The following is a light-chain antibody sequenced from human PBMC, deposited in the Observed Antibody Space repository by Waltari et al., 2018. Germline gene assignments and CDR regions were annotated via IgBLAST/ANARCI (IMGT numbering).Light chain of an antibody. CDR1: SSDVGSYNY. CDR3: TSYTSSNTYV. CDR2: DVS. J-gene: IGLJ1*01. V-gene: IGLV2-14*01. Sequence: QSALTQPASVSGSRGQSITISFTGTSSDVGSYNYVSWYQQHPGKAPKLMIYDVSKRPSGVSNRFSGSKSGNTASLTISGLQSEDEADYYCTSYTSSNTYVFGTGTKVTVL.